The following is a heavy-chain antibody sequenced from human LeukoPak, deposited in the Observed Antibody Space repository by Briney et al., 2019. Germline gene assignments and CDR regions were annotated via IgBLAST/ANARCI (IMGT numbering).Heavy chain of an antibody. V-gene: IGHV4-30-4*01. D-gene: IGHD3-22*01. Sequence: SETLSLTCTVSGGSISSGGYYWSWIRQPPGKGLEWIGYIYYSGSTYYNPSLKSRVTISVDTSKNQFSLKLSSVTAADTAVYYCARDRRITMIVGIYYYYGMDVWGQGTTVTVSS. CDR3: ARDRRITMIVGIYYYYGMDV. J-gene: IGHJ6*02. CDR1: GGSISSGGYY. CDR2: IYYSGST.